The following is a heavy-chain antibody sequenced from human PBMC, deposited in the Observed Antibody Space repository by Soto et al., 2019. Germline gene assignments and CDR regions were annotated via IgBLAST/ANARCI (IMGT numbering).Heavy chain of an antibody. Sequence: ETLYLTCTVPRDCLSNYYLCCTRQPPGKGLEWIGYIHYSGTTNYNPSLKSRVTMSVDTSKNQFSLKVNSVTAADTAVYYCARARSSSPNRPFDYWGQG. J-gene: IGHJ4*02. CDR1: RDCLSNYY. V-gene: IGHV4-59*01. D-gene: IGHD6-13*01. CDR3: ARARSSSPNRPFDY. CDR2: IHYSGTT.